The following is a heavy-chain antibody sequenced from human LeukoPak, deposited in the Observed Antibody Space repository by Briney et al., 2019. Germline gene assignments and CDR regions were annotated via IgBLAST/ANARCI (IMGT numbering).Heavy chain of an antibody. CDR3: ARDWGSSLDY. CDR2: ISSSSSTI. CDR1: GFTFSSYE. J-gene: IGHJ4*02. V-gene: IGHV3-48*03. D-gene: IGHD6-6*01. Sequence: PGGSLRLSCAASGFTFSSYEMNWVRQAPGKGLEWVSYISSSSSTIYYADSVKGRFTISRDNAKNSLYLQMNSLRAEDTAVYYCARDWGSSLDYWGQGTLVTVSS.